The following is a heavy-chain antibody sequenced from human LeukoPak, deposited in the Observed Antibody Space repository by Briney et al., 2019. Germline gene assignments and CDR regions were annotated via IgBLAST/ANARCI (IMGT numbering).Heavy chain of an antibody. CDR3: ARWYSSGWAFDY. Sequence: KPSETLSLTCTVSSGSISSYYWSWIRQPPGKGLEWIGHVYYNGSTNYNPSLKSRVTISVDTSKNQFSLKLSSVTAADTAVYYCARWYSSGWAFDYWGQGTLVTVSS. J-gene: IGHJ4*02. CDR2: VYYNGST. D-gene: IGHD6-19*01. CDR1: SGSISSYY. V-gene: IGHV4-59*08.